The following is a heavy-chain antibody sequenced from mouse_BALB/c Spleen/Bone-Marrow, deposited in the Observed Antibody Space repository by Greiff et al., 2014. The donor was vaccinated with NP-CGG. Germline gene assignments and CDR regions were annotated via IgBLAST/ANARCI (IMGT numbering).Heavy chain of an antibody. CDR3: AKRGAYGNFGFAY. Sequence: EVKVVESGGGLVKPGGSLKLSCAASGFTFSSYAMSWVRQTPEKRLEWVASISSGGSTYYPESVKGRFTISRDNARNILYLQMSSLRAEDTAMYDGAKRGAYGNFGFAYWGQGTLVTVSA. CDR1: GFTFSSYA. D-gene: IGHD2-10*02. CDR2: ISSGGST. V-gene: IGHV5-6-5*01. J-gene: IGHJ3*01.